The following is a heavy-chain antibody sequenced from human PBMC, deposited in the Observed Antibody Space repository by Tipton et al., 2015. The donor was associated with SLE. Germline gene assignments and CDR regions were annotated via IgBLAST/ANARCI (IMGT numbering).Heavy chain of an antibody. CDR3: AIAVAGTLFFDH. J-gene: IGHJ4*02. Sequence: QLVQSGAEVKKPGASVKVSCKASGYTFTTYGISWVRQAPGQGLEWMGWISAYNGNTNFAQKVQGRATMTTDTSTSTAYVELRSLRSDDTAVYYCAIAVAGTLFFDHWGQGTLVTVSS. V-gene: IGHV1-18*01. D-gene: IGHD6-19*01. CDR2: ISAYNGNT. CDR1: GYTFTTYG.